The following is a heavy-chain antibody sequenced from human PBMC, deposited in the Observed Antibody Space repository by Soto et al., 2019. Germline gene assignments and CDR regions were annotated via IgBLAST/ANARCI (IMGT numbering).Heavy chain of an antibody. CDR3: ARQSFNGPDL. CDR2: IYYSGST. CDR1: GGSISSYY. V-gene: IGHV4-59*08. D-gene: IGHD2-8*01. J-gene: IGHJ2*01. Sequence: QVQLQESGPGLVKPSETLSLTCTVSGGSISSYYWSWIRQPPGKGLEWIGYIYYSGSTNYNPSLRSRVTISVDTSKNQFSLKLSSVTAADTAVYYCARQSFNGPDLWGRGTLVTVSS.